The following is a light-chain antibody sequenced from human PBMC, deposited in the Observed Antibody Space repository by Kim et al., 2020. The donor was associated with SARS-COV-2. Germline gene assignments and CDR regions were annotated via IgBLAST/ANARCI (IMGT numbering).Light chain of an antibody. J-gene: IGKJ1*01. V-gene: IGKV3-15*01. CDR1: QSVSIN. CDR3: QQYDDWPRT. Sequence: VSPGERATLACRASQSVSINLAWYQQKPGQAPRLLISNAFSRATGVPVRFSGSGSGTDFTLTISSLQSEDFAIYYCQQYDDWPRTFGQGTKV. CDR2: NAF.